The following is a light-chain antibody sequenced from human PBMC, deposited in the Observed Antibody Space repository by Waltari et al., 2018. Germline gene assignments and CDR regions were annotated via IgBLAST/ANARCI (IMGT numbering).Light chain of an antibody. J-gene: IGKJ1*01. Sequence: EIVLTQSPGTLSLSPGERATLSCRASQSVSRSLAWYQQKPGQAPRLLIYGSSNRATGIPDMFSGSGSGTDFSLTISRLEPEDFAVYYCQHYVSLPATFGQGTKVEIK. V-gene: IGKV3-20*01. CDR2: GSS. CDR3: QHYVSLPAT. CDR1: QSVSRS.